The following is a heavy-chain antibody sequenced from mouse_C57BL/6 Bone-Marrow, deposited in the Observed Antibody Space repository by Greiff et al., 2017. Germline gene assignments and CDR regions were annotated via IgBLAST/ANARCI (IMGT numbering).Heavy chain of an antibody. J-gene: IGHJ2*01. CDR1: GFNIKDYY. Sequence: VQLQQSGAELVRPGASVKLSCTASGFNIKDYYMHWVKQRPEQGLEWIGRIDPEDGDTEYAPKFQGKATMTADTSSNTAYLQLSSLTSEDTAVYYSTTNYYGSSSFDYWGQVTTLTVSS. V-gene: IGHV14-1*01. CDR3: TTNYYGSSSFDY. CDR2: IDPEDGDT. D-gene: IGHD1-1*01.